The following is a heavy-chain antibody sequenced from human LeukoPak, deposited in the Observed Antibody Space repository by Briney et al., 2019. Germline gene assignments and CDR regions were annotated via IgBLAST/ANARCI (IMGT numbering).Heavy chain of an antibody. CDR1: GFTFSSYW. D-gene: IGHD3-22*01. CDR3: GRGGHHYHSSGYYGGTNFDY. V-gene: IGHV3-74*01. Sequence: PGGSLRLSCAASGFTFSSYWMHWVRQDPGKGLVWVSRISSDESSTSYADSVKGRFTISRDNAKNTLYLQMNSLRAEDTALYYCGRGGHHYHSSGYYGGTNFDYWGQGTLVTVSS. J-gene: IGHJ4*02. CDR2: ISSDESST.